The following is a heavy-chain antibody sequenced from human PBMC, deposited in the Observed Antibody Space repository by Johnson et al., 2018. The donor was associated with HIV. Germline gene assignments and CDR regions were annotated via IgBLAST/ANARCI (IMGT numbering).Heavy chain of an antibody. D-gene: IGHD3-3*01. Sequence: VQLMESGGGMVRPGGSLRLSCAASGFTFDDYGMSWVRQAPGKGLEWVSVINWDGGNTGYADSVKGRFTISRDNAKNSLYLQMNSLSAEDTAFYSWARDSRPGAYDFWSGDGAFDIWGQGTMVTVSS. CDR1: GFTFDDYG. CDR2: INWDGGNT. V-gene: IGHV3-20*04. J-gene: IGHJ3*02. CDR3: ARDSRPGAYDFWSGDGAFDI.